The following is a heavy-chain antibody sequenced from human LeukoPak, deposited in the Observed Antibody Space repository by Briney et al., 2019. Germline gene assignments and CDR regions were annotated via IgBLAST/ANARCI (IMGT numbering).Heavy chain of an antibody. V-gene: IGHV3-15*01. J-gene: IGHJ4*02. Sequence: RGSLRLSRAASGFTFSNAWMSCVREAPGKGLEWVSRIKSKTDGGTTDYAEPVKGRFTISRDDSKHTLYLQMNSLKTEDTAVYYCSTGGSFDYWGQGTLVTVSS. CDR1: GFTFSNAW. CDR3: STGGSFDY. D-gene: IGHD6-19*01. CDR2: IKSKTDGGTT.